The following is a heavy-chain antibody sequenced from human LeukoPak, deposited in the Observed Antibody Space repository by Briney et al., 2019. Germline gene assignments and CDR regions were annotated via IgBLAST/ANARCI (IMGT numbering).Heavy chain of an antibody. Sequence: SETLSLTCAVYGGSFSGYYWSWIRQPPGKGLEWIGYIYYSGSTNYNPSLKSRVTISVDTSKNQFSLKLSSVTAADTAVYYCASDDSGTYYSNYYFDNWGQGTLVTVSS. J-gene: IGHJ4*02. V-gene: IGHV4-59*08. CDR2: IYYSGST. CDR3: ASDDSGTYYSNYYFDN. D-gene: IGHD3-10*01. CDR1: GGSFSGYY.